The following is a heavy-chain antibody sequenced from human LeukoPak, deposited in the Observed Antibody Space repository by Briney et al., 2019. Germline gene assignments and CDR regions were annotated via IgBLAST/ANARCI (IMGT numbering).Heavy chain of an antibody. CDR2: IYYSGST. CDR1: GGSISSYY. D-gene: IGHD4-23*01. V-gene: IGHV4-59*08. J-gene: IGHJ3*01. CDR3: ARPSLDYGGIDAFDF. Sequence: SETLSLTCTVSGGSISSYYWSWIRQPPGKGLEWIGFIYYSGSTNYNPSLKSRVTVSVDTSKNQFSLKLSSVTAADTAVYYCARPSLDYGGIDAFDFWGQGTLVTVSS.